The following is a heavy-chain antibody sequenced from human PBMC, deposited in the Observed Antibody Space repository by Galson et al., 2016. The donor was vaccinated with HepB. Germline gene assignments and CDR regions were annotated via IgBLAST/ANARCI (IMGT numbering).Heavy chain of an antibody. CDR1: GFSLTNTRVG. CDR3: AYRRTSVAALDSLEI. CDR2: IYWDADK. Sequence: PALVKPTQTLTLTCTLSGFSLTNTRVGVAWIRQPPGKAPEWLALIYWDADKRYTPSLKSRLTTTRDTYKNQVVLTMANMDPVDTATNFCAYRRTSVAALDSLEIWGQGTMVTVSS. D-gene: IGHD6-6*01. V-gene: IGHV2-5*02. J-gene: IGHJ3*02.